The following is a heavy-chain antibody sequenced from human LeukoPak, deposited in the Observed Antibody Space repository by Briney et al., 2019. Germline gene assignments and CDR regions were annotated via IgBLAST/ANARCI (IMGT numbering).Heavy chain of an antibody. Sequence: GASVKVSCKASGYTFTSYDINWGRQATGQGLEWMGWMNPNSGNTGYAQKFQGRVTMTRNTSISTAYMELSSLRSEDTAVYYCAREGASTAQPFDYWGQGTLVTVSS. CDR2: MNPNSGNT. D-gene: IGHD4-17*01. V-gene: IGHV1-8*01. J-gene: IGHJ4*02. CDR3: AREGASTAQPFDY. CDR1: GYTFTSYD.